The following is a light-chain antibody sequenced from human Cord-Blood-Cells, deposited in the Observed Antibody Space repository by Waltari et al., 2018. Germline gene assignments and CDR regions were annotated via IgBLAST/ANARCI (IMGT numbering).Light chain of an antibody. J-gene: IGKJ1*01. Sequence: DIQMTQSPSTLSASVGDRVTITCRASQGISSWLAWYQQKPGKAPKLLIYKASSLESGVPSRFSGSGSGTEFTLTISSLQPDDFATYYCQQYNSYSQWTFGQGTKVEIK. CDR1: QGISSW. V-gene: IGKV1-5*03. CDR2: KAS. CDR3: QQYNSYSQWT.